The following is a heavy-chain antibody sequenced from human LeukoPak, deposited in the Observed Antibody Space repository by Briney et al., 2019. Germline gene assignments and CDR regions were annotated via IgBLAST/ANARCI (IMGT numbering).Heavy chain of an antibody. Sequence: SETLSLTCTVSGGSISSSSYYWGWIRQPPGKGLEWIGSIYYSGSTYYNPSLKSRVTISVGKSKNQFSLKLSSVTAADTAVYYCARVTEAGFDYWGQGTLVTVSS. CDR2: IYYSGST. J-gene: IGHJ4*02. CDR1: GGSISSSSYY. D-gene: IGHD2-21*02. V-gene: IGHV4-39*07. CDR3: ARVTEAGFDY.